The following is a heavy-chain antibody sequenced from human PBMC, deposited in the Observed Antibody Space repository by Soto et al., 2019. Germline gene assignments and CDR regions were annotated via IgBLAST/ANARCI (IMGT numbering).Heavy chain of an antibody. V-gene: IGHV3-21*01. CDR1: GFTFSSYS. CDR2: ISSSSYI. CDR3: ARDAFYGSGSHDAFDI. D-gene: IGHD3-10*01. J-gene: IGHJ3*02. Sequence: GGSLRLSCAASGFTFSSYSMNWVRQAPGKGLEWVSSISSSSYIYYADSVKGRFTISRDNAKNSLYLQMNSLRAEDTAVYYCARDAFYGSGSHDAFDIWGQGTMVTVSS.